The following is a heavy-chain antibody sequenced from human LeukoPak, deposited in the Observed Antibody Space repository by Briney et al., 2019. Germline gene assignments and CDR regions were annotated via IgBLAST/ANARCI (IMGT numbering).Heavy chain of an antibody. CDR1: GYTFTSYY. D-gene: IGHD2-21*02. CDR2: INPSGGST. V-gene: IGHV1-46*01. J-gene: IGHJ5*02. Sequence: GASVKVSCKASGYTFTSYYMHWVRQAPGQGLEWMGIINPSGGSTSYAQKFQGRVTMTRDMSTSTVYMELSSLRSEDTAVYYCARDLRPFCGDCYSSWFDPWGQGTLVTVSS. CDR3: ARDLRPFCGDCYSSWFDP.